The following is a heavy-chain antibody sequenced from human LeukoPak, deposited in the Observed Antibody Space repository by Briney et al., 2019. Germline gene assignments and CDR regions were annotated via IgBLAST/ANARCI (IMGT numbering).Heavy chain of an antibody. D-gene: IGHD2-21*02. CDR2: ISPKTGAT. CDR3: VRVAYCGANCYYYVDS. V-gene: IGHV1-2*02. J-gene: IGHJ4*02. Sequence: ASVKVSCKASGYTFTDHYMHWVRQAPGQGLEWMWFISPKTGATRYAQKFQGSITVTRDTSVNTAYMELSGLGPDDTAMYYCVRVAYCGANCYYYVDSWGQGTLVTVSS. CDR1: GYTFTDHY.